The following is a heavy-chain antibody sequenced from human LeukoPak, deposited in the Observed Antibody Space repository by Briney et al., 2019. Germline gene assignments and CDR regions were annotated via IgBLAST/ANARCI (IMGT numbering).Heavy chain of an antibody. J-gene: IGHJ4*02. Sequence: GGSLRLSCAASGFTFDDYAMHWVRQAPGKGLEWVSGISWNSGSIGYADSVKGRFTISRDNATNSLYLQMNSLRAEDTALYYCAKDANGGVVTPLDYWGQGTLVTVSS. V-gene: IGHV3-9*01. CDR1: GFTFDDYA. CDR3: AKDANGGVVTPLDY. CDR2: ISWNSGSI. D-gene: IGHD3-16*01.